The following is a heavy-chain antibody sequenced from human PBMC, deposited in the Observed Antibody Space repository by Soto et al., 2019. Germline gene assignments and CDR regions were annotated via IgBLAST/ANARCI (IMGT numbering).Heavy chain of an antibody. V-gene: IGHV1-69*08. CDR2: IIPILGIA. Sequence: QVQLVQSGAEVKKPGSSVKVSCKASGGTFSSYTISWVRQAPGQGLEWMGRIIPILGIANYAQKFQGRVTMTADKSTSTAYMELSSLRSEDTAVYYCARENSSSWYVHLYYWGQGTLVTVSS. CDR3: ARENSSSWYVHLYY. CDR1: GGTFSSYT. D-gene: IGHD6-13*01. J-gene: IGHJ4*02.